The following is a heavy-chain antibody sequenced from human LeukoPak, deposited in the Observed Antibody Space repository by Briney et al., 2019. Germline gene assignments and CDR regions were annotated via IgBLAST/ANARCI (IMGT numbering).Heavy chain of an antibody. Sequence: GGSLRLSCAASGFTFSSYSMNWVRQAPGKGLEWVSSISSSSSYIYYADSVKGRFTISRDNAKNSLYLQMNSLRAEDTAVYYCAKDNYGDYIYYYYGMDVWGQGTTVTVSS. CDR2: ISSSSSYI. CDR1: GFTFSSYS. J-gene: IGHJ6*02. CDR3: AKDNYGDYIYYYYGMDV. D-gene: IGHD4-17*01. V-gene: IGHV3-21*04.